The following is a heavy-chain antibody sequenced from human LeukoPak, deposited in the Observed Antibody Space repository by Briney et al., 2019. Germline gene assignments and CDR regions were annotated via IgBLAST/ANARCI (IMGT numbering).Heavy chain of an antibody. D-gene: IGHD3-22*01. Sequence: SGGSLRLSCAASGFTFSSYAMHWVRQAPGKGLEWVAVISYDGSNKYYADSVKGRFTISRDNSKNTLYLQMNSLRAEDTAVYYCARGHHDSSGYYPDYWGQGTLVTVSS. CDR3: ARGHHDSSGYYPDY. J-gene: IGHJ4*02. V-gene: IGHV3-30-3*01. CDR1: GFTFSSYA. CDR2: ISYDGSNK.